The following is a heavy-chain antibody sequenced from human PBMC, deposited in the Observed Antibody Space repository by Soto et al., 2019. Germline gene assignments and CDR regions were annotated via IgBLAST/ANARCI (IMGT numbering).Heavy chain of an antibody. V-gene: IGHV1-69*13. CDR3: ASPKAFTTTGGYYYGMDV. CDR1: GGTFSSYA. D-gene: IGHD3-16*01. CDR2: IIPIFGTA. Sequence: SVKVSCKASGGTFSSYAISWVRQAPGQGLEWMGGIIPIFGTANYAQKFQGRVTITADESTSTAYMELSSLRSEDTAVYYCASPKAFTTTGGYYYGMDVWGQGTTVTVSS. J-gene: IGHJ6*02.